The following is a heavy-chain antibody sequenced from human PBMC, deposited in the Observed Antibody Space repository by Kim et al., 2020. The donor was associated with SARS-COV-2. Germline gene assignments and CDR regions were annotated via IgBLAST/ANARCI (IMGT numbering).Heavy chain of an antibody. D-gene: IGHD6-6*01. Sequence: SGSTYYNPALKSRVTISVDTSKNRFSLKLSSVTAADTAVYYCARYSSSSDYWGQGTLVTVSS. J-gene: IGHJ4*02. CDR2: SGST. V-gene: IGHV4-39*01. CDR3: ARYSSSSDY.